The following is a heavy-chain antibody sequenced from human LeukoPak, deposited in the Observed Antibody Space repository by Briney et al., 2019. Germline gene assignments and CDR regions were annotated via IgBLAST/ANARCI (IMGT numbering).Heavy chain of an antibody. V-gene: IGHV1-18*01. J-gene: IGHJ4*02. CDR1: GYTFTSYG. Sequence: GASVKVPCKASGYTFTSYGISWVRQAPGQGLEWMGRISTYNGNTKTAQNLQGRVTMTTDTSTSTAYMELRSLSSDDTAVYYCAREDLVRGVIGPDYWGQGTLVTVSS. CDR3: AREDLVRGVIGPDY. D-gene: IGHD3-10*01. CDR2: ISTYNGNT.